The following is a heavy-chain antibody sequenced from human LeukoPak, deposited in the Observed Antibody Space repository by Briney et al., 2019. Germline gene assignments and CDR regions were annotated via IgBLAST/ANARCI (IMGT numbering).Heavy chain of an antibody. J-gene: IGHJ4*02. CDR2: ISGGGGST. CDR1: GFTFTSYS. D-gene: IGHD1-26*01. CDR3: AKGGKWDVTPFDY. Sequence: GGSLRLSCAASGFTFTSYSMNWVRQAPGKGLEWVSTISGGGGSTYYADSVKGRFTISRDNSKNTLYLQVNSLRAEDTAVYFCAKGGKWDVTPFDYWGQGTLVTVSS. V-gene: IGHV3-23*01.